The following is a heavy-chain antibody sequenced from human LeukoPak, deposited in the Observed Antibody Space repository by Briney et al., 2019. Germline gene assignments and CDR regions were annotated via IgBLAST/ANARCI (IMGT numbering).Heavy chain of an antibody. V-gene: IGHV1-2*02. CDR2: INPNSGGT. D-gene: IGHD3-9*01. J-gene: IGHJ3*02. CDR1: GYTFTGYY. CDR3: ARDPRYYDILTGKNAFDI. Sequence: ASVKVSCKASGYTFTGYYIHWVRQAPGQGLEWMGWINPNSGGTNYAQKFQGRVTMTRDTSISTAYMELSTLRSDDTAVYYCARDPRYYDILTGKNAFDIWGQGTMVTVSS.